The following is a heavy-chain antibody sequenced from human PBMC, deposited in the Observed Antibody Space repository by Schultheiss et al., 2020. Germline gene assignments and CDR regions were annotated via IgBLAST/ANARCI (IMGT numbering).Heavy chain of an antibody. Sequence: GGSLRLSCAASGFSFSSYWMSWVRQAPGKGLEWVAVISYDGSNKYYADSVKGRFTISRDNSKNTLYLQMNSLRAEDTAVYYCAKMITMVPGYYFDYWGQGTLVTVSS. V-gene: IGHV3-30*18. J-gene: IGHJ4*02. D-gene: IGHD3-10*01. CDR3: AKMITMVPGYYFDY. CDR2: ISYDGSNK. CDR1: GFSFSSYW.